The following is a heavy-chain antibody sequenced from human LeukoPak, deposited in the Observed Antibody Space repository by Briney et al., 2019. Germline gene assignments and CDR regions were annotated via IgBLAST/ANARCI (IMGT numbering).Heavy chain of an antibody. D-gene: IGHD4-17*01. CDR1: GFTFSSYG. V-gene: IGHV3-30*18. CDR2: ISYDGSNK. Sequence: PGGSLRLSCAASGFTFSSYGMHWVRQAPGKGLEWVAVISYDGSNKYYADSVKGRFTISRDNSKNTLYLQMNSLRAEDTAVYYCAKDNPNYGDYDGGFDYWGQGILVTVSS. J-gene: IGHJ4*02. CDR3: AKDNPNYGDYDGGFDY.